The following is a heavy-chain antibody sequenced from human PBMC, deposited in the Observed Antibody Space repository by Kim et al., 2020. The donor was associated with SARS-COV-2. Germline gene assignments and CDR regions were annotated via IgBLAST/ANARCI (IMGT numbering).Heavy chain of an antibody. CDR1: GFTFSKAW. J-gene: IGHJ4*02. CDR3: TTDIWTAVGVDY. V-gene: IGHV3-15*01. CDR2: IKSKTDGGIT. D-gene: IGHD6-13*01. Sequence: GGSLRLSCAASGFTFSKAWMNWVRQAPGKGLEWVGRIKSKTDGGITDYAAPVKGRFTISRDDSKNTLYLQFNSLKTEDTAVYYCTTDIWTAVGVDYWGQGALVTVSP.